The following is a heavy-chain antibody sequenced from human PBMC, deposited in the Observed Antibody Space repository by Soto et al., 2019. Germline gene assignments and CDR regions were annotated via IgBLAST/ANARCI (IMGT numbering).Heavy chain of an antibody. Sequence: EVQLLESGGGLIQPGGSLRLSCAASGFTFSNHAMTWVRQAPGQGLEWVSSISHTGSGIFYADSVKGRFTISRDNSQNTLFLQMNSLRVDDTAFYYCGKAAQQWLVRGYGIDVWGQGTTVTVSS. J-gene: IGHJ6*02. CDR1: GFTFSNHA. CDR3: GKAAQQWLVRGYGIDV. D-gene: IGHD6-19*01. V-gene: IGHV3-23*01. CDR2: ISHTGSGI.